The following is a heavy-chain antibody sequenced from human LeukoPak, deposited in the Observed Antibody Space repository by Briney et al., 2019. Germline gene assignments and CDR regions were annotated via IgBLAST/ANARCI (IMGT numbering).Heavy chain of an antibody. D-gene: IGHD5-12*01. CDR2: IYYSGST. V-gene: IGHV4-59*01. CDR3: ATSIEKSGYYYFDY. CDR1: GGSICSYY. Sequence: SETLSLTCTVSGGSICSYYWSWIRQPPGKGLEWIGYIYYSGSTNYNPSLKSRATMSVDTSTNQFYLKLSSVTAADTAVYYCATSIEKSGYYYFDYWGQGTLVTVSS. J-gene: IGHJ4*02.